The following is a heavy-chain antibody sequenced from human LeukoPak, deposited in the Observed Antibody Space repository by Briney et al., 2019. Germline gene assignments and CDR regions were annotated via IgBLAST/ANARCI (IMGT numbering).Heavy chain of an antibody. CDR3: ARGLRVGATLNWFDP. CDR1: GGSISSGSYY. Sequence: SETLSLTCTVSGGSISSGSYYWSWIRQPAGKGLEWIGRIYTSGSTNYNPSLKSRVTISVDTSKNQFSLKLSSVTAADTAVYYCARGLRVGATLNWFDPWAREPWSPSPQ. CDR2: IYTSGST. J-gene: IGHJ5*02. V-gene: IGHV4-61*02. D-gene: IGHD1-26*01.